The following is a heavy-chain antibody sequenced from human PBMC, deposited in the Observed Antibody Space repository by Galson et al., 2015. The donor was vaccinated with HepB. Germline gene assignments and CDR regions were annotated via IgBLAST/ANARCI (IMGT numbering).Heavy chain of an antibody. CDR1: GGSMNYYY. Sequence: TLSLTCTVSGGSMNYYYWNWIRQPPGRGLEWIGYIYYSGTTNYHPSLRSRVSISLDTSENRFSLKLSAVTAADTAVYYCARDTSFGVWGKGTTVTVSS. CDR3: ARDTSFGV. J-gene: IGHJ6*04. CDR2: IYYSGTT. V-gene: IGHV4-59*01. D-gene: IGHD2-2*01.